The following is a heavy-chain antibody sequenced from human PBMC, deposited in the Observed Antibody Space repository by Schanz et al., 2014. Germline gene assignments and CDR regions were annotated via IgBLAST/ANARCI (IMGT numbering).Heavy chain of an antibody. CDR3: ARGGFFDSTSFDS. CDR2: INPSSGTT. CDR1: GYTFTTYY. J-gene: IGHJ4*02. V-gene: IGHV1-46*03. D-gene: IGHD2-2*01. Sequence: QVQLVQSAPEVKKPGVSVKVSCKASGYTFTTYYIHWVRQAPGQGLEWMGKINPSSGTTRIAQNFQGRLTVTSDTSTSTVNMELSSLRSEDTAVYYCARGGFFDSTSFDSWGQGTLVTVSS.